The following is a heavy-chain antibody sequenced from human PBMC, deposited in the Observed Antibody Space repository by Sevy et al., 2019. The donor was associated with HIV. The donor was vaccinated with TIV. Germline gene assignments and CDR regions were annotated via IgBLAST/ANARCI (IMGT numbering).Heavy chain of an antibody. V-gene: IGHV4-30-2*01. Sequence: SETLSLTCAVSGGSISSGGYSWSWIRQPPGKGLEWIGYIYHSGSTYYNPSLKSRVTISVDRSKNQFSLKLSSVTAADTAVDYCARDRYGSGSSSGGYWFDPWGQGTLVTVSS. J-gene: IGHJ5*02. D-gene: IGHD3-10*01. CDR2: IYHSGST. CDR1: GGSISSGGYS. CDR3: ARDRYGSGSSSGGYWFDP.